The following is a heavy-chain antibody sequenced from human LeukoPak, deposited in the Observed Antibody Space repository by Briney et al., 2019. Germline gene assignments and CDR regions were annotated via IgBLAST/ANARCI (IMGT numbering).Heavy chain of an antibody. CDR3: ASQSSSTHGES. D-gene: IGHD3-10*01. V-gene: IGHV1-69*05. J-gene: IGHJ4*02. CDR1: GFTFSSYA. Sequence: GGSLRLSCAASGFTFSSYAMSWVRQAPGQGLEWMGGIIPIFGTANYAQKFQGRVTITTDESTSTAYMELSSLRSEDTAVYYCASQSSSTHGESWGQGTLVTVSS. CDR2: IIPIFGTA.